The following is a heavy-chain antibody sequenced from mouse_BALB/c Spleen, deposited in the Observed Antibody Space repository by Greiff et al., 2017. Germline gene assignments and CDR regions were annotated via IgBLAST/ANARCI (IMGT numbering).Heavy chain of an antibody. D-gene: IGHD1-1*01. CDR2: ISTYYGDA. Sequence: QVHVKQSGAELVRPGVSVKISCKGSGYTFTDYAMHWVKQSHAKSLEWIGVISTYYGDASYNQKFKGKATMTVDKSSSTAYMELARLTSEDSAIYYCARAYYYGSPSYAMDYWGQGTSVTVSS. J-gene: IGHJ4*01. CDR1: GYTFTDYA. V-gene: IGHV1S137*01. CDR3: ARAYYYGSPSYAMDY.